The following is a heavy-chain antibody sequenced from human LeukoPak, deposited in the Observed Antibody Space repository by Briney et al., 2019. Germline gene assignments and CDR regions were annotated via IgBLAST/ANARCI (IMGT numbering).Heavy chain of an antibody. Sequence: ASVKVSCNASGYTFTSYDINWVRQATGQGLEWMGWMNPNSGNTGYAQKFQGRVTITRNTSISTAYMELSSLRSEDTAVYYCARSPIRNHFDYWGQGTLVTVSS. CDR1: GYTFTSYD. J-gene: IGHJ4*02. CDR3: ARSPIRNHFDY. D-gene: IGHD2-2*02. V-gene: IGHV1-8*03. CDR2: MNPNSGNT.